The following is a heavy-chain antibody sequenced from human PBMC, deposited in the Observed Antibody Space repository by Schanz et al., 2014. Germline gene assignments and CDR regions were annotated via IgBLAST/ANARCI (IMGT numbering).Heavy chain of an antibody. V-gene: IGHV1-2*06. CDR1: GYTFTGYY. CDR3: ATTGYCTGDSCYSFVYFDY. D-gene: IGHD2-15*01. CDR2: IDPNSGGT. Sequence: QGHLVQSGAEVKEPGASVQVSCKASGYTFTGYYMHWVRQAPGQGLEWMGRIDPNSGGTNYAQKFQGRVTMTRDTSISTAYMEVSSLKSDDTAVYYCATTGYCTGDSCYSFVYFDYWGQGTLVTVSS. J-gene: IGHJ4*02.